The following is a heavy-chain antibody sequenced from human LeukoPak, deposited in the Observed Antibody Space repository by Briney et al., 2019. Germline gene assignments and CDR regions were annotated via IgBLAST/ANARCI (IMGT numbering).Heavy chain of an antibody. V-gene: IGHV3-7*01. CDR3: ARGLTMIPFDY. CDR1: GFTFSSYR. D-gene: IGHD3-22*01. J-gene: IGHJ4*02. Sequence: PGGSLRLSCAASGFTFSSYRMSWVRRAPGKGLEWVANIKQDGSEKYYVDSVKGRFTISRDNAKNSLYLQMNSLRAEDTAVYYCARGLTMIPFDYWGQGTLVTVSS. CDR2: IKQDGSEK.